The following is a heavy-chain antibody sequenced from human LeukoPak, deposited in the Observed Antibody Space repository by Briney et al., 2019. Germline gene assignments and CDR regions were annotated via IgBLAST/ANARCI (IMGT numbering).Heavy chain of an antibody. J-gene: IGHJ4*02. CDR3: ARGLLDY. CDR2: INHSGST. Sequence: SETLSLTCAVYGGSFSGYYWSWIRQPPGKGLEWTGEINHSGSTNYNPSLKSRVTISVDTSKNQFSLKLSSVTAADTAVYYCARGLLDYWGQGTLVTVSS. CDR1: GGSFSGYY. V-gene: IGHV4-34*01.